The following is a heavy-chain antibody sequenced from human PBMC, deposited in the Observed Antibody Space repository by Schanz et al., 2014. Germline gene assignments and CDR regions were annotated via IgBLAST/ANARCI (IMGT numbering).Heavy chain of an antibody. CDR2: ISGSGGST. V-gene: IGHV3-23*01. CDR3: ATGRFGELSAFDI. J-gene: IGHJ3*02. Sequence: EVQLLESGGGLVQPGGSLRLSCAASGFTFSSYAMSWVRQAPGKGLEWVSAISGSGGSTYYADSVKGRFTISRDNSKNTLYQQKNSLRAEDAAVYYCATGRFGELSAFDIWGQGTMVTVSS. D-gene: IGHD3-10*01. CDR1: GFTFSSYA.